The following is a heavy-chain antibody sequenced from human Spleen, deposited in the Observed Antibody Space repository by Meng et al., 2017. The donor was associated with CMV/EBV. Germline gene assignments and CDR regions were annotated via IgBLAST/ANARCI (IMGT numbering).Heavy chain of an antibody. D-gene: IGHD2-15*01. CDR1: GYTFTSYD. CDR3: ARRVVGSRRNWFDP. V-gene: IGHV1-8*03. CDR2: MNPNSGNT. Sequence: ASVKVSCKASGYTFTSYDINWVRQATGQGLEWMGWMNPNSGNTGYAQKFQGRVTITRNTSISTAYMELSSLRSEDTAVYYCARRVVGSRRNWFDPWGQGTLVSLL. J-gene: IGHJ5*02.